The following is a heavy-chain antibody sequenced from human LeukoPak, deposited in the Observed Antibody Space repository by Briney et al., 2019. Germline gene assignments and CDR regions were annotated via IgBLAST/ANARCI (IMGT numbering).Heavy chain of an antibody. V-gene: IGHV1-69*05. D-gene: IGHD3-10*01. CDR1: GGTFSSYA. J-gene: IGHJ4*02. Sequence: ASVKVSXKASGGTFSSYAISWVRQAPGQGLEWMGGIIPIFGTANYAQKFQGRVTITTDESTSTAYMELSSLRSEDTAVYFCARSGSGSYYFDYWGQGTLVTVSS. CDR3: ARSGSGSYYFDY. CDR2: IIPIFGTA.